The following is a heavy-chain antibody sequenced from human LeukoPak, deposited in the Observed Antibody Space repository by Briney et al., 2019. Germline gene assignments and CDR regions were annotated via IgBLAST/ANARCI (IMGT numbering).Heavy chain of an antibody. Sequence: PGRSLRLSCAASGFTFSSYAMHWVRQAPGKGLEWVAVISYDGSNKYYADSVKGRFTISRDNSKNTLYLQMNSLRAEDTAVYYCARDRRDYCSSTSCYGGYYYYGMDVWGQGTTVTVSS. CDR3: ARDRRDYCSSTSCYGGYYYYGMDV. D-gene: IGHD2-2*01. CDR2: ISYDGSNK. V-gene: IGHV3-30-3*01. J-gene: IGHJ6*02. CDR1: GFTFSSYA.